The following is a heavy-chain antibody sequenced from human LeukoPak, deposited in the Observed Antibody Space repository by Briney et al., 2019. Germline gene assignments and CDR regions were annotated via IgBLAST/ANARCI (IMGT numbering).Heavy chain of an antibody. Sequence: KPSETLSLTCTVSGGSIKNYYWSWIRQPPGKGLEWIGYIFYSGSTNYNPSLKSRVSISVDTSENQFSLNLYSVTAADTAVYYCARGGSSGYDPFDYWGQGTLVTVSS. J-gene: IGHJ4*02. CDR1: GGSIKNYY. CDR3: ARGGSSGYDPFDY. CDR2: IFYSGST. V-gene: IGHV4-59*01. D-gene: IGHD5-12*01.